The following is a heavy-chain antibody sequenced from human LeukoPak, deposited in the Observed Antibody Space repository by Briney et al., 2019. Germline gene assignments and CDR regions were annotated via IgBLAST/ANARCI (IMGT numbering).Heavy chain of an antibody. CDR3: ARDGEDFWSGYYRSPGYFDL. D-gene: IGHD3-3*01. Sequence: RPSETLSLTCTVSGGSISSYYWSWVRQPPGKGLEWIGYIYCSGSTNYNPSLKSRVTISVDTSKNQFSLKLSSVTAADTAVYYCARDGEDFWSGYYRSPGYFDLWGRGTLVTVSS. V-gene: IGHV4-59*01. CDR2: IYCSGST. CDR1: GGSISSYY. J-gene: IGHJ2*01.